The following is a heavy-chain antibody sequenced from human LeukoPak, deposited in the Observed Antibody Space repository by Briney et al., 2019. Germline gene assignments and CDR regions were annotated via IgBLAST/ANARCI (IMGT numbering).Heavy chain of an antibody. Sequence: ASVKVSCKASGYTFPGHYMHWVRQAPGQGLEWMGWINPNSGGTNYAQKFQGRVTVTRDTSISTAYMELSRLRSDDTAVYYCARGYYGLYYYMDVWGKGTTVTISS. J-gene: IGHJ6*03. CDR2: INPNSGGT. CDR1: GYTFPGHY. D-gene: IGHD1-26*01. V-gene: IGHV1-2*02. CDR3: ARGYYGLYYYMDV.